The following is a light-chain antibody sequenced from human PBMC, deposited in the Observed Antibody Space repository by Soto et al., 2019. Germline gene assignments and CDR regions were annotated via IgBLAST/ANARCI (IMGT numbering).Light chain of an antibody. CDR2: DVN. Sequence: QSALTQPASVSGSPGQSITISCTGTSSDVGGYNLVSWYQQYPDKAPKLMIFDVNTRPSGVSHRFSGSKSGNTASLTISGRLADDDADYYCSSYNSSSPRPYVFGTGTKVTVL. CDR1: SSDVGGYNL. V-gene: IGLV2-14*01. J-gene: IGLJ1*01. CDR3: SSYNSSSPRPYV.